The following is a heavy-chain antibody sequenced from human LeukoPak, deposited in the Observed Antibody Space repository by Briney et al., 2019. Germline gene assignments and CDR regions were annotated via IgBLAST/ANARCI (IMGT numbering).Heavy chain of an antibody. V-gene: IGHV1-46*01. Sequence: ASVKVSCKASGYTLTRYYMHWVRQAPGQGLEWMGIINPSGGSTSYAQKFQGRVTMTRDTSTSTVYMELSSLRSEDTAGYYCATVFAEPPRYYFDYWGQGTLVTVSS. CDR2: INPSGGST. CDR3: ATVFAEPPRYYFDY. CDR1: GYTLTRYY. D-gene: IGHD1-14*01. J-gene: IGHJ4*02.